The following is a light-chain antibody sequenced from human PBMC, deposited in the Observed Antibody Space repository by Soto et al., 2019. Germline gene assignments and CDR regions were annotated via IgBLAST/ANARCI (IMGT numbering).Light chain of an antibody. V-gene: IGKV1-5*01. CDR3: QHYNSYLGI. Sequence: DIQMTQSPSTLSASVGDRVTITCRASQSISRWSAWYQQKPGKAPKLLIYDASTLESGVPSRFSGSGSGTEFTLTISSLQPDDLATYYCQHYNSYLGIFGHGTKVEIK. CDR1: QSISRW. J-gene: IGKJ1*01. CDR2: DAS.